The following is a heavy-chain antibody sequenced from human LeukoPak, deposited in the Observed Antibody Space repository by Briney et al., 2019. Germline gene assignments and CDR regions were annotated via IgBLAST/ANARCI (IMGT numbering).Heavy chain of an antibody. CDR3: ASLGYCSGGSCYKSESYYYYGMDV. CDR1: GVTFSSDE. D-gene: IGHD2-15*01. J-gene: IGHJ6*04. V-gene: IGHV3-48*03. Sequence: GGSLRLSCAASGVTFSSDEMNWGRQAPGQGREWVSYISSSGSTINYADSVKGRFTISTDNAKNSLYLQMNSLRAEEKAVYYCASLGYCSGGSCYKSESYYYYGMDVWGKGTTVTVSS. CDR2: ISSSGSTI.